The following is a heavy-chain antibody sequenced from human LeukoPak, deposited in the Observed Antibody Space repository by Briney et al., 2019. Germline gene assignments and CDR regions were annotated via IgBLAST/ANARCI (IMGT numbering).Heavy chain of an antibody. J-gene: IGHJ4*02. V-gene: IGHV4-39*01. CDR2: IYYSGST. CDR3: ARQANTYYDILTGYSFDY. D-gene: IGHD3-9*01. Sequence: PSETLSLTCTVSGGSISSSSYYWGWIRQPPGKGLGWIGSIYYSGSTYYNPSLKSRVTISVDTSKNQFSLKLSSVTAADTAVYYCARQANTYYDILTGYSFDYWGQGTLVTVSS. CDR1: GGSISSSSYY.